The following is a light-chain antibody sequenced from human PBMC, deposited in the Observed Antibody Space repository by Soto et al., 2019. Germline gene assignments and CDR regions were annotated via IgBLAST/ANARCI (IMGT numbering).Light chain of an antibody. CDR2: GAS. Sequence: TQSPATLSVAKGERVTFTCRASQGVSRKLAWYQHKPGQAPRLLISGASTGATGIPARFSGSGSGTDFTLTISSLEPEDFAVYYCQQRSNWPGTFGQGTKVDIK. CDR1: QGVSRK. CDR3: QQRSNWPGT. J-gene: IGKJ1*01. V-gene: IGKV3-11*01.